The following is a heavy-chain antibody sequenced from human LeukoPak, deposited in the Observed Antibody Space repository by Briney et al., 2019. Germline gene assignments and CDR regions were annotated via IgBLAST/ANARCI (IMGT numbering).Heavy chain of an antibody. D-gene: IGHD3-9*01. V-gene: IGHV4-34*01. CDR2: IYHSGST. CDR3: ARGRRYIRYFGSGAAFDI. CDR1: GGSFSGYY. J-gene: IGHJ3*02. Sequence: SETLSLTCAVYGGSFSGYYWSWIRQPPGKGLEWIGEIYHSGSTNYNPSLKSRVTISVDTSKNQFSLKLSSVTAADTAVYYCARGRRYIRYFGSGAAFDIWGQGTMVTVSS.